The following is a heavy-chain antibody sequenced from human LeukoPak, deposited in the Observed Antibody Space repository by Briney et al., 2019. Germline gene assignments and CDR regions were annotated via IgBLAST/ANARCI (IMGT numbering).Heavy chain of an antibody. V-gene: IGHV4-59*08. CDR3: ARGAGAGYNLQPFDY. D-gene: IGHD5-24*01. CDR2: IYYSGST. CDR1: GGSISSYY. Sequence: SGTLSLTCTVSGGSISSYYWSWIRQPPGKGLEWIGHIYYSGSTKYNPSLKSRVSISVDTSKNQFSLKLSSVTAADTAVYYCARGAGAGYNLQPFDYWGQGTLVTVSS. J-gene: IGHJ4*02.